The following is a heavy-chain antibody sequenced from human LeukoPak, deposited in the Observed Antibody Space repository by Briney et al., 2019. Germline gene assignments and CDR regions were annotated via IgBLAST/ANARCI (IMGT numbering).Heavy chain of an antibody. Sequence: PGGSLRLSCAASGFTFSGSGVHWVRQASGKGLEWVGRIRNKAKNYATAYLASVKGRFTVSRDDSKNTAYLQMNSLKTEDTAVYYCLRGSSETYYMDVWGKGTTVTVSS. J-gene: IGHJ6*03. D-gene: IGHD2-15*01. CDR3: LRGSSETYYMDV. CDR2: IRNKAKNYAT. V-gene: IGHV3-73*01. CDR1: GFTFSGSG.